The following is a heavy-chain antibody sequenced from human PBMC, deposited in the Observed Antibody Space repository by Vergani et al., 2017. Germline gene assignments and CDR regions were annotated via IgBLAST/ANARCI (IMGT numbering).Heavy chain of an antibody. J-gene: IGHJ6*02. CDR1: GGSISSGGYY. CDR3: ARIPHADFWEHMDV. D-gene: IGHD3-3*01. CDR2: IYYSGST. V-gene: IGHV4-31*03. Sequence: QVQLQESGPGLVKPSQTLSLTCTVSGGSISSGGYYWSWIRQHPGKGLEWIGYIYYSGSTYYNPSLKRRVTISVDTSKNQFSLKLSSVTAADTAVYYCARIPHADFWEHMDVWGQGTTVTVSS.